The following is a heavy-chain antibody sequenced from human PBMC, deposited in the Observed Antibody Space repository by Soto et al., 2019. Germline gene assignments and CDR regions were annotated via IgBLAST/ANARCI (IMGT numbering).Heavy chain of an antibody. Sequence: QVQLVESGGGVVKPARSLRLSCAASGFTFSSYAMHWVRQAPGKGLEWVAVISYDGSNKYYADSVKGRFTISRDNSKKTLYLQMNSLRAEDTAVYYCARPLWRDDYNWGYFDLWGRGTLVTVSS. D-gene: IGHD4-4*01. J-gene: IGHJ2*01. CDR2: ISYDGSNK. CDR3: ARPLWRDDYNWGYFDL. V-gene: IGHV3-30-3*01. CDR1: GFTFSSYA.